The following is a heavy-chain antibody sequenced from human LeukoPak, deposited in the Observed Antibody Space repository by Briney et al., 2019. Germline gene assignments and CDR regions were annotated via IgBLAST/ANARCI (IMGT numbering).Heavy chain of an antibody. CDR2: IYYSGST. J-gene: IGHJ5*02. CDR3: ARSPQNLSSSWYVIWFDP. Sequence: PSQTLSPTCTVSGGSISSGGYYWSWIRQHPGKGLEWIGYIYYSGSTYYNPSLKSRVTISVDTSKNQFSLKLSSVTAADTAVYYCARSPQNLSSSWYVIWFDPWGQGTLVTVSS. V-gene: IGHV4-31*03. CDR1: GGSISSGGYY. D-gene: IGHD6-13*01.